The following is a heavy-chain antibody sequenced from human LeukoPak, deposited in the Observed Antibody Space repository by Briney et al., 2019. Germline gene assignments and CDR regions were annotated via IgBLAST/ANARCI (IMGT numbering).Heavy chain of an antibody. V-gene: IGHV3-64D*06. Sequence: GGSLRLSCSASGFTFSSYAMHWVRQAPGKGLEYVSAFSSNGGSTYYADSVKGRFTISRDNSKNTLYLQMSSLRAEDTAVYYCVKGIAPGTLGGSYYDYYYYGMDVWGQGTTVTVSS. D-gene: IGHD1-26*01. CDR2: FSSNGGST. CDR3: VKGIAPGTLGGSYYDYYYYGMDV. CDR1: GFTFSSYA. J-gene: IGHJ6*02.